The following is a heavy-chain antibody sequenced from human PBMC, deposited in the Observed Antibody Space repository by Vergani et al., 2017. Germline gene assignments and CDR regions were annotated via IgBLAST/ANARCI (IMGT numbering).Heavy chain of an antibody. D-gene: IGHD2-2*02. CDR1: GYTFTGYY. CDR2: INPNSGGT. Sequence: QVQLVQSGAEVKKPGASVKVSCKASGYTFTGYYMHWVRQAPGQGLEWMGWINPNSGGTNYAQKFQGRVTITRDTSISTAYMELSRLRSDDTAVYYCARCPDIVVVPAAIRGNAFDIWGQGTMVTVSS. J-gene: IGHJ3*02. V-gene: IGHV1-2*02. CDR3: ARCPDIVVVPAAIRGNAFDI.